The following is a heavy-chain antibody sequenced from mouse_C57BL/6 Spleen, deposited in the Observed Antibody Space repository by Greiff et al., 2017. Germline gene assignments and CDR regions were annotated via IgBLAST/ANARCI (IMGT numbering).Heavy chain of an antibody. V-gene: IGHV5-17*01. CDR3: ASVIYYYGSSPYYYAMDY. Sequence: EVNVVESGGGLVKPGGSLKLSCAASGFTFSDYGMHWVRQAPEKGLEWVAYISSGSSTIYYADTVKGRFTISRDNAKNTLFLQMTSLRSEDTAMYYCASVIYYYGSSPYYYAMDYWGQGTSVTVSS. CDR2: ISSGSSTI. D-gene: IGHD1-1*01. CDR1: GFTFSDYG. J-gene: IGHJ4*01.